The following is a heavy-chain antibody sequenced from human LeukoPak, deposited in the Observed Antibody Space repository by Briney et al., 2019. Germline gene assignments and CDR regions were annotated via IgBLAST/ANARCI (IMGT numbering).Heavy chain of an antibody. V-gene: IGHV3-23*01. CDR1: GFIFRNYA. D-gene: IGHD1-14*01. Sequence: GGSLRLSSAAPGFIFRNYALSCVRHAPGKGLEWVSAISGGEGVTYYTHSVKGPFTISRDTSKNTVYLQMSGLRAEDTAVYYCAKVNRIHTPSDYWGQGTLVTVSS. J-gene: IGHJ4*02. CDR3: AKVNRIHTPSDY. CDR2: ISGGEGVT.